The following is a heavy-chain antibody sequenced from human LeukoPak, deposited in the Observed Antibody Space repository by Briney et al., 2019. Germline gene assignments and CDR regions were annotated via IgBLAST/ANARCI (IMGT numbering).Heavy chain of an antibody. D-gene: IGHD2-8*01. V-gene: IGHV3-7*03. J-gene: IGHJ6*02. CDR1: GFPFSSYW. Sequence: PGGSLRLSCVASGFPFSSYWMTWVRQAPGKGLEWVANIKQDGSKKSYVDSVKGRFTISRDNAKNSLYLQMNSLRAEDTALYHCARNNAMDVWGQGTTVIVSS. CDR3: ARNNAMDV. CDR2: IKQDGSKK.